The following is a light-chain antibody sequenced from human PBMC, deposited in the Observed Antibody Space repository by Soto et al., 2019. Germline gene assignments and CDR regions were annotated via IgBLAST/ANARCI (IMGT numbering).Light chain of an antibody. V-gene: IGKV3-20*01. J-gene: IGKJ2*01. Sequence: EIVLTQSPGTLSLSPGERATLSCRASQSVSSSYLAWYQQKPGQAPRLLIYGASSRATGIPDRFSGSGSGTDFTITISRREPEDFAVYYCQQYGSSLMYTFGQGTKLEIK. CDR3: QQYGSSLMYT. CDR2: GAS. CDR1: QSVSSSY.